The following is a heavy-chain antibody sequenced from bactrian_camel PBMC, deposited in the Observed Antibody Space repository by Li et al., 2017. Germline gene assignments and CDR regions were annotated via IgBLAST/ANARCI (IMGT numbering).Heavy chain of an antibody. CDR2: IGTDDGRT. Sequence: HVQLVESGGGSVQAGGSLRLSCVATGYTSKSAFMGWFRQAPGKDREAVAAIGTDDGRTYYADSVKGRFTVSQDNGKNTLSLQMTALKPEDTGIHYCAFAVVGGGLWYDSYEYHYWGQGTQVTVS. CDR3: AFAVVGGGLWYDSYEYHY. V-gene: IGHV3S1*01. J-gene: IGHJ4*01. CDR1: GYTSKSAF. D-gene: IGHD5*01.